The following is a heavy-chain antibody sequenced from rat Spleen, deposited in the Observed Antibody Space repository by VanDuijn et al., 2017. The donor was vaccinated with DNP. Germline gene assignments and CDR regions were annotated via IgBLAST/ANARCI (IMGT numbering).Heavy chain of an antibody. D-gene: IGHD1-1*01. CDR2: ISYDGNSI. CDR3: TRHPTHSYFDY. CDR1: GFTFSTFA. J-gene: IGHJ2*01. Sequence: EVQLVESGGGLVQPGRSLKLSCAASGFTFSTFAMAWVRQAPTKGLEWVATISYDGNSIYYRDSVKGRFTISRNNAKSTLYLQMGSLRSEDTATYYCTRHPTHSYFDYWGQGVMVTVSS. V-gene: IGHV5-29*01.